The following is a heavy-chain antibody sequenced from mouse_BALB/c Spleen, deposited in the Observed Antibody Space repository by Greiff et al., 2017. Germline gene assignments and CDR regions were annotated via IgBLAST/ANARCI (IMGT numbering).Heavy chain of an antibody. CDR2: ISYDGSN. D-gene: IGHD1-2*01. CDR3: ARGSYYGPLAY. J-gene: IGHJ3*01. CDR1: GYSITSGYY. V-gene: IGHV3-6*02. Sequence: EVQVVESGPGLVKPSQSLSLTCSVTGYSITSGYYWNWIRQFPGNKLEWMGYISYDGSNNYNPSLKNRISITRDTSKNQFFLKLNSVTTEDTATYYCARGSYYGPLAYWGQGTLVTVSA.